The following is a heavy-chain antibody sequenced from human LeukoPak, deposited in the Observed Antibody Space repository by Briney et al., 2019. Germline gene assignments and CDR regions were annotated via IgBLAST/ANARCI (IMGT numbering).Heavy chain of an antibody. CDR2: FFTSGST. Sequence: SETLSLTCSVSGASISSYYWSWIRQPAGKGLEWIGRFFTSGSTNYYNPSLKSRVTISVDKSQNQFSLKLSSVTAADTAVYYCARVFGCSSTTCYYFDYWGQGTLVTVSS. CDR1: GASISSYY. D-gene: IGHD2-2*01. CDR3: ARVFGCSSTTCYYFDY. J-gene: IGHJ4*02. V-gene: IGHV4-4*07.